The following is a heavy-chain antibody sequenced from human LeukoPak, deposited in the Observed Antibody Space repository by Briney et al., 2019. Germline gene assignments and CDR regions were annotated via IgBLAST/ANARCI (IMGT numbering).Heavy chain of an antibody. V-gene: IGHV3-7*01. CDR1: GFTFTTYW. D-gene: IGHD2-2*01. J-gene: IGHJ5*02. CDR3: AKDHEGYCSSTSCYFHHGFDP. CDR2: IKEDVSVK. Sequence: GGSTRLFCAASGFTFTTYWMTWVRQAPGKGLEFVANIKEDVSVKNYVGSVQGRFTISRDNSRNLLYLQMDSLRAEDTAVYYCAKDHEGYCSSTSCYFHHGFDPWGQGTLVTVSS.